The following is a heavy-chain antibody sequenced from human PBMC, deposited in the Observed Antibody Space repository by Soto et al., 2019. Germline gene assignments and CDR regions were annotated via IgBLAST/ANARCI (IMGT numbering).Heavy chain of an antibody. J-gene: IGHJ6*02. CDR3: AKDLYDILTGSDYSYGMDV. CDR1: GFTFDDYT. CDR2: ISWDGGST. Sequence: GGSLRLSCAASGFTFDDYTMHWVRQAPGKGLEWVSLISWDGGSTYYADSVKGRFTISRDNSKNSLYLQMNSLRTEDTALYYCAKDLYDILTGSDYSYGMDVWGQGTTVTVSS. V-gene: IGHV3-43*01. D-gene: IGHD3-9*01.